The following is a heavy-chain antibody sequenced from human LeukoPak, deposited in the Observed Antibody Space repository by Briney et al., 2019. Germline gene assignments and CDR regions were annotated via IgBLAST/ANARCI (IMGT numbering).Heavy chain of an antibody. Sequence: SETLSLTCTVSGGSISSYYWSWIRQPPGKGLEWIGYIYYSGSTNYNPSLKSRVTISGDTSKNQFSLKLSSVTAADTAVYCCARGWEWEPQIFDYWGQGTLVTVSS. J-gene: IGHJ4*02. CDR3: ARGWEWEPQIFDY. CDR1: GGSISSYY. CDR2: IYYSGST. V-gene: IGHV4-59*01. D-gene: IGHD1-26*01.